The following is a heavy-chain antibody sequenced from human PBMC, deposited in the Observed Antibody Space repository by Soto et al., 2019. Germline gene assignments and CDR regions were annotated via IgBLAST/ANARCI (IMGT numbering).Heavy chain of an antibody. CDR1: GGSFSGYY. D-gene: IGHD6-13*01. Sequence: QVQLQQWGAGLLKPSETLSLTCAVYGGSFSGYYWSWIRQPPGKGLEWIGEINHSGSTNYNPSLKSRVTISVDTSKNQFSLKLSSVTAADTAVYYCAIAAAGTAGGMDVWGQGTTVTVSS. V-gene: IGHV4-34*01. CDR3: AIAAAGTAGGMDV. J-gene: IGHJ6*02. CDR2: INHSGST.